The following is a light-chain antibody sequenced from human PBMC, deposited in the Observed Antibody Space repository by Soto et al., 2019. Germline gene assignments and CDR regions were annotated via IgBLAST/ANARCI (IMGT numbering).Light chain of an antibody. CDR1: QSVTSRY. CDR3: QQYGSAPGT. V-gene: IGKV3-20*01. J-gene: IGKJ1*01. CDR2: GAS. Sequence: EIVLTQSPGTLSLSPGERATLFCRSIQSVTSRYLAWYQQKPGQAPRLLIFGASIRDTGIPDRFSGSGSGTDFTLTISRLESEDFEVYYCQQYGSAPGTFGQGTKVDIK.